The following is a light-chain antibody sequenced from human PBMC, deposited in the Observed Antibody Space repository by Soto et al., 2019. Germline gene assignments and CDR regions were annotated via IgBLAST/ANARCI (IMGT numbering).Light chain of an antibody. J-gene: IGLJ7*01. CDR1: SSDVGGYNY. Sequence: QSALTQPASVSGSPGQSITISCTGTSSDVGGYNYVSWYQQYPGKAPKLIIYNFLRRPSGVSNRFSGSKSGNTASLTISGLQAEDEAAYCCCSYTSRSTTVFGGGTQLTVL. V-gene: IGLV2-14*01. CDR2: NFL. CDR3: CSYTSRSTTV.